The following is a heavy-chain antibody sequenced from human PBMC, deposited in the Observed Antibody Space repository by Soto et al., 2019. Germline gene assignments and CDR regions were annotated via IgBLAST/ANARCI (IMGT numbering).Heavy chain of an antibody. V-gene: IGHV3-21*01. CDR3: ARSRGMMITFGGVETPHPRGPLDY. J-gene: IGHJ4*02. CDR2: ISSSSSYI. CDR1: GFTFSSYS. Sequence: EVQLVESGGGLVKPGGSLRLSCAASGFTFSSYSMNWVRQAPGKGLEWVSSISSSSSYIYYADSVKGRFTITRDNAKNSVYLQMHSMRAEDTAVYYSARSRGMMITFGGVETPHPRGPLDYWGQGTLVTVSS. D-gene: IGHD3-16*01.